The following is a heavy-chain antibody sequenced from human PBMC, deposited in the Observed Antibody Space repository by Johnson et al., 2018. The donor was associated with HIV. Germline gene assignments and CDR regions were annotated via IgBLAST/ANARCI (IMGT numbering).Heavy chain of an antibody. J-gene: IGHJ3*02. D-gene: IGHD2-8*01. CDR3: ARGMYGDAFDI. CDR1: GFTFSNYA. Sequence: QVHLVESGGGVVQPGRSLRLSCAASGFTFSNYAMYWVRQAPGKGLAWVSGISYDGSNTYYADSVTGRFTISRNNSKKPLFLQMNSMRTEVTAVYYWARGMYGDAFDIWGQGTMVTVSS. V-gene: IGHV3-30*04. CDR2: ISYDGSNT.